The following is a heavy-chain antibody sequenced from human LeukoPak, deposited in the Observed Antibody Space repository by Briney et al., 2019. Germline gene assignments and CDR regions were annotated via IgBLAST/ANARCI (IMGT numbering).Heavy chain of an antibody. CDR3: ARETFGVAAFDY. V-gene: IGHV4-59*01. CDR1: DGSISSYY. Sequence: SETLSLTCTVSDGSISSYYWSWIRQPPGQGLEWIGYIYYSGSTNYNPSLKSRVTISVDTSKNQFSLKLSSVTAADTAVYYCARETFGVAAFDYWGQGTLVTVSS. D-gene: IGHD3-3*01. CDR2: IYYSGST. J-gene: IGHJ4*02.